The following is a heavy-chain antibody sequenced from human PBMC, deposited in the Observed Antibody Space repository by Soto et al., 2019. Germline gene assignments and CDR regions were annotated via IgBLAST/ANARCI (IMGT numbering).Heavy chain of an antibody. CDR2: ISGGGNT. CDR1: GFTFSTCA. CDR3: AKLSTGAVVPAAIES. J-gene: IGHJ4*02. Sequence: EVQLLESGGGLVQSGGSLRLSCAASGFTFSTCAMSWVRQGPGKGLEWVSTISGGGNTYYAGSVKGRVTISRDNSKTTLYLQMNSLRAEDTAAYYCAKLSTGAVVPAAIESWGQGTLVTVSS. D-gene: IGHD2-2*01. V-gene: IGHV3-23*01.